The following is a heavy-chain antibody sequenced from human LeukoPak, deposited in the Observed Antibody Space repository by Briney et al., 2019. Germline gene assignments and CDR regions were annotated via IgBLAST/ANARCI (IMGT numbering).Heavy chain of an antibody. D-gene: IGHD6-19*01. V-gene: IGHV3-23*01. CDR2: ITDYGYNT. Sequence: GGSLRLSCAASGFTFSVFAMTWVRHAPGKGLEWVSTITDYGYNTYSADSVKGRITFSRDNSKNTLSLQLRSLRADDTGVYYCAKDLSYTSGASDHWGQGTLVTVSS. CDR3: AKDLSYTSGASDH. J-gene: IGHJ4*02. CDR1: GFTFSVFA.